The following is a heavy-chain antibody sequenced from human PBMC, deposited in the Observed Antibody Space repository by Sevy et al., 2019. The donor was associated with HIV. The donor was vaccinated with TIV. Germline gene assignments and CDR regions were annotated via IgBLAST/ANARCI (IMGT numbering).Heavy chain of an antibody. V-gene: IGHV4-4*07. CDR2: ISTSGST. D-gene: IGHD3-10*01. J-gene: IGHJ5*02. CDR1: GGSINTFY. CDR3: TRDGFVRGAGEFLGSPMKNWFDP. Sequence: SETLSLTCTVSGGSINTFYWGWIRQPAGRGLEWIGRISTSGSTNHNPSFKSRVTMSVDTSKNQFSMKLSSVTAADTAVYYCTRDGFVRGAGEFLGSPMKNWFDPWGQGTLVTVSS.